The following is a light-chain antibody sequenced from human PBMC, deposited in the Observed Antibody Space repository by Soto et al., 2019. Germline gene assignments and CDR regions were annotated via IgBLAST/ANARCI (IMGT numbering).Light chain of an antibody. CDR3: QQYGASPFT. J-gene: IGKJ3*01. CDR1: RHVYINA. Sequence: VVLTQSPATLSLSPGERATLSCRASRHVYINALGWYQQKPGRTPTLLIYGASTMATDVPDRFSATGSGTDFSLTISRVEPEDSAVYYCQQYGASPFTFGPGTRVEI. V-gene: IGKV3-20*01. CDR2: GAS.